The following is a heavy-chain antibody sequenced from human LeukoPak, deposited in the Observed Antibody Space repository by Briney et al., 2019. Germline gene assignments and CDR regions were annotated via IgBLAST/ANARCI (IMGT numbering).Heavy chain of an antibody. D-gene: IGHD3-9*01. CDR3: ASLRYFDRLFLFDY. CDR1: GYSISSGYY. CDR2: IYHSGST. Sequence: SETLSLTCAVSGYSISSGYYWGWIRQPPGKGLEWIGSIYHSGSTYYNPSLKSRVTISVDTSKNQFSLQLSSVTAADTAVYYCASLRYFDRLFLFDYWGQGTLVTVSS. J-gene: IGHJ4*02. V-gene: IGHV4-38-2*01.